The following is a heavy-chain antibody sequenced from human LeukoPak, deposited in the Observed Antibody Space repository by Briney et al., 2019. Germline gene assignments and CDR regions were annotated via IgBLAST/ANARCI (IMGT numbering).Heavy chain of an antibody. CDR2: VHLSGTS. CDR3: ARESGAFSPFGF. Sequence: SETLSLTCAVAGGSILTTNWWSWVRQPPGKGLEWIGEVHLSGTSNYNPSHMSRVSMSIDTSNNQLCLKLTSVTAADTAMYYCARESGAFSPFGFWGQGTLVIVSS. D-gene: IGHD1-26*01. J-gene: IGHJ4*02. V-gene: IGHV4-4*02. CDR1: GGSILTTNW.